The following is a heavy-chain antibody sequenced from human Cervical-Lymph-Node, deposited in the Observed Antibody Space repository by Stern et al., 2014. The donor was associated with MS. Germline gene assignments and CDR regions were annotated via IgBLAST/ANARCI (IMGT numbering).Heavy chain of an antibody. J-gene: IGHJ5*02. V-gene: IGHV4-4*07. CDR2: IYTSGSI. D-gene: IGHD6-19*01. CDR1: TGSISNYY. CDR3: ARESTLVTGTLST. Sequence: QVQLQESGPGLVKPSMTLSLTCTVSTGSISNYYWSWIRQPAGKGLEWIGRIYTSGSINYNPSLKTRVTMSVDPSKNQFSLKLTSVTAADTAVYYCARESTLVTGTLSTWGQGTLVTVSS.